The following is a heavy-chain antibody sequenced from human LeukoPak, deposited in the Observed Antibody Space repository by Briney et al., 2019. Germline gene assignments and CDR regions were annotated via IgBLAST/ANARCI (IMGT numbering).Heavy chain of an antibody. V-gene: IGHV1-2*02. J-gene: IGHJ6*03. CDR3: ARTTEGYCRGRSCYSYYYYMDV. CDR1: GYTFTGYY. D-gene: IGHD2-15*01. Sequence: ASVKVSCKASGYTFTGYYMHWVRQAPGQGLEWMGWINPNSGGTNYAQKFQGRVTMTRDTSISTAYMELSRLRSDDTAVYYCARTTEGYCRGRSCYSYYYYMDVWGKGTTVTVSS. CDR2: INPNSGGT.